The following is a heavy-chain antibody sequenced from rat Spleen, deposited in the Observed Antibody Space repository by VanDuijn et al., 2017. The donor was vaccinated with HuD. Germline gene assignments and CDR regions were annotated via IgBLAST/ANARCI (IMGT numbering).Heavy chain of an antibody. J-gene: IGHJ2*01. V-gene: IGHV2-32*01. Sequence: QVQLKESGPGLVKPSETLSLTCTVSGFSLTSYLVSWVRQPPGKSLEWMGVMWTDGTTSYNSALKPRLTISRDTSKSQVFLKMSSLQTEDTATFYCARSDYVYGFDYWGQGVMVTVSS. CDR3: ARSDYVYGFDY. CDR1: GFSLTSYL. CDR2: MWTDGTT. D-gene: IGHD1-6*01.